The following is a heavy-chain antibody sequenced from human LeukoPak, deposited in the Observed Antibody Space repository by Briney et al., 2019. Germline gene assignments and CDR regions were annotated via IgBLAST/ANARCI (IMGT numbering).Heavy chain of an antibody. CDR1: GGSISSSSYY. V-gene: IGHV4-39*07. CDR2: IYYSGST. CDR3: ARDLFRDAFDI. Sequence: SETLSLTCTVSGGSISSSSYYWGWIRQPPGKGLEWIGSIYYSGSTYYNPSLKSRVTISADTSKNQFSLKLSSVTAADTAVYYCARDLFRDAFDIWGQGTMVTVSS. D-gene: IGHD2-21*01. J-gene: IGHJ3*02.